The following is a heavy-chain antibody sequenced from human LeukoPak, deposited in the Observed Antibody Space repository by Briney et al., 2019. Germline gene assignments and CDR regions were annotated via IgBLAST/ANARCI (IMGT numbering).Heavy chain of an antibody. Sequence: PGRSLRLSCAASGFTFSSYGMHWVRPAPGKGLGWVAVISYDGSNKYYADSVKGRFTISRDNSKNTLYLQMNSLRAEDTAVYYCAKPFAYSSSWYYFDYWGQGTLVTVSS. D-gene: IGHD6-13*01. CDR2: ISYDGSNK. J-gene: IGHJ4*02. CDR1: GFTFSSYG. CDR3: AKPFAYSSSWYYFDY. V-gene: IGHV3-30*18.